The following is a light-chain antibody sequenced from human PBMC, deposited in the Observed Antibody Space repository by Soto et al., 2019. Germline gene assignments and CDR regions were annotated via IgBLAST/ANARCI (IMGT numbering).Light chain of an antibody. CDR1: QSLLHSNGYNY. J-gene: IGKJ4*01. Sequence: DIVMTQSPLSLPVTPGEPASISCRSSQSLLHSNGYNYLDWYLQKPGQSPQLLIYLGYNRASGVPDRFSGSGSGTDFTLKISRVEAEDVVVYYGMQALQTPHFGGGTKVEIK. CDR2: LGY. CDR3: MQALQTPH. V-gene: IGKV2-28*01.